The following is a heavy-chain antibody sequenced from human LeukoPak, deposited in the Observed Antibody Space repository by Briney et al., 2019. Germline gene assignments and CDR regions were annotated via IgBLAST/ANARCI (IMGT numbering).Heavy chain of an antibody. CDR1: GFTFSGSA. CDR3: SSATISNY. D-gene: IGHD5-24*01. Sequence: GSLKLSCAASGFTFSGSAMHWVRQASGKGLEWVGRIRSKGNSYATAYAASVKGRFTISRDDSKNTAYLQMNSLKTEDTAVYYCSSATISNYWGQGTLVTVSS. V-gene: IGHV3-73*01. CDR2: IRSKGNSYAT. J-gene: IGHJ4*02.